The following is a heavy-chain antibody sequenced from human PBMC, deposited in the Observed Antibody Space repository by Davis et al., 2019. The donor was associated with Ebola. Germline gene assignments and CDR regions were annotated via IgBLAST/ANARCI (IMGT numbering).Heavy chain of an antibody. V-gene: IGHV3-23*01. CDR2: ISGSGGST. D-gene: IGHD2-2*01. J-gene: IGHJ4*02. Sequence: GESLKISCAASGFTFSSYAMSWVRQAPGKGLEWVSAISGSGGSTYYADSVKGRFTISRDNSKNTLYLQMNSLRAEDTAVYYCAKVLGIVVVPAADYWGQGTLVTVSS. CDR1: GFTFSSYA. CDR3: AKVLGIVVVPAADY.